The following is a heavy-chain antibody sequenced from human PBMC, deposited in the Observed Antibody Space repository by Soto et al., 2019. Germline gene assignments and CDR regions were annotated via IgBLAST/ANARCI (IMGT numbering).Heavy chain of an antibody. J-gene: IGHJ4*02. Sequence: GGSLRLSCAASGFTFSSYSMNWVRQAPGKGLEWVSYISSSSTIYYADSVKGRFTISRDNAKNSLYLQMNSLRAEDTAVYYCARDVTIFGVVIRRSFDYWGQGTLVTVSS. CDR3: ARDVTIFGVVIRRSFDY. CDR2: ISSSSTI. D-gene: IGHD3-3*01. CDR1: GFTFSSYS. V-gene: IGHV3-48*01.